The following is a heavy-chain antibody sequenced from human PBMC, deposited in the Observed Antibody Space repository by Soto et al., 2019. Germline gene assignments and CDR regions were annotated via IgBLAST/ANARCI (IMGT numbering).Heavy chain of an antibody. CDR2: IKSKAAGGTT. CDR3: SYGAHQYFDY. V-gene: IGHV3-15*07. D-gene: IGHD4-17*01. CDR1: GFSFIGAW. J-gene: IGHJ4*02. Sequence: PGGSLRLSCAASGFSFIGAWMNWVRQGPGKGLEWVGRIKSKAAGGTTDYAAPVKGRFSISRDDSTNTLFLHINSLRTEDTGVYYCSYGAHQYFDYWGQGALVTVSS.